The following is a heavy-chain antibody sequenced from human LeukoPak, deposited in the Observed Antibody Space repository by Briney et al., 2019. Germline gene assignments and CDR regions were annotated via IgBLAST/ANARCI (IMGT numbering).Heavy chain of an antibody. CDR1: GFGFSGNG. CDR2: IWYDGSNK. D-gene: IGHD6-6*01. J-gene: IGHJ4*02. CDR3: ARDGLYSSSFRGRFDY. V-gene: IGHV3-33*01. Sequence: PGGSLRLSCAASGFGFSGNGMHWVRQAPGKGLEWVAVIWYDGSNKYYADSVKGRFTISRDNAKNSLYLQMNSLRAEDTAVYYCARDGLYSSSFRGRFDYWGQGTLVTVSS.